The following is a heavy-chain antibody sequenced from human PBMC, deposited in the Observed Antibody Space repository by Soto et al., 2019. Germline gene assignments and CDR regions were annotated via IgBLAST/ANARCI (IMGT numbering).Heavy chain of an antibody. V-gene: IGHV4-59*01. CDR1: GGSISSYY. Sequence: SETLSLTCTVSGGSISSYYWSWIRQPPGKGLEWIGYIYYSGSTNYNPSLKSRVTISVDTSKNQFSLKLSSVTAADTAVYYCARVQMEYCSSTSCYGVYYYYYMDVWGKGTTVTVSS. CDR3: ARVQMEYCSSTSCYGVYYYYYMDV. J-gene: IGHJ6*03. D-gene: IGHD2-2*01. CDR2: IYYSGST.